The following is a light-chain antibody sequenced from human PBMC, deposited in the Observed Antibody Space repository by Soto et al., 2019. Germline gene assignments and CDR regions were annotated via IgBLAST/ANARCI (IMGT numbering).Light chain of an antibody. CDR3: QQRHMWPIT. J-gene: IGKJ5*01. V-gene: IGKV3-11*01. CDR2: DAY. Sequence: EVVLTQSPVTLSLSPGERATLSCRASHIFRGLLAWYQQKPGQAPRLLIYDAYNRATGIPPRFSGSGSGTDFTLTISSLEPEDSAVYYCQQRHMWPITFGQGTRLE. CDR1: HIFRGL.